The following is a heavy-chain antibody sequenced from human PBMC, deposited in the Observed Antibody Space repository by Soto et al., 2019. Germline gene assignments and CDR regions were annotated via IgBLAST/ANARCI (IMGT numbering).Heavy chain of an antibody. CDR3: ARVFSDSSSFFDP. V-gene: IGHV4-31*03. Sequence: SETLSLTCTVSGGSISSGGYYWSWIRQHPGKGLEWIGYIYYSGSTYYNPSLKSRVTISVDTSKNQFSLKLSSVTAADMAVYYCARVFSDSSSFFDPWGQGTLVTVSS. D-gene: IGHD6-13*01. J-gene: IGHJ5*02. CDR2: IYYSGST. CDR1: GGSISSGGYY.